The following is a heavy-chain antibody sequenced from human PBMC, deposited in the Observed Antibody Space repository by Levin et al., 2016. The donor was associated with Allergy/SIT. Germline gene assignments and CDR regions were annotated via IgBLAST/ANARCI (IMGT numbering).Heavy chain of an antibody. CDR3: ATNAEWEENWFDP. CDR2: IYYSGST. V-gene: IGHV4-61*01. CDR1: GGSVSSGSYY. D-gene: IGHD1-26*01. J-gene: IGHJ5*02. Sequence: SETLSLTCTVSGGSVSSGSYYWSWIRQPPRKGLEWIGYIYYSGSTNYNPSLKSRVTISVDTSKNQFSLKLSSVTAADTAVYYCATNAEWEENWFDPWGQGTLVTVSS.